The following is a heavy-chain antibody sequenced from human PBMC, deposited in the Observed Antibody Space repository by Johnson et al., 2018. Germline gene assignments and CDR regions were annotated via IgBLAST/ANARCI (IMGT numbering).Heavy chain of an antibody. D-gene: IGHD3-16*01. Sequence: QVQLVESGAEVKKXGASVKVSCKASGYTFTSYDINWVRQATGQGLQWMGIINPSGGSTTYAQRFQGRVTMTRDTSTSTVYMELSSLRSEDTAVYYCARVNMMATLAFDYWGQGTLVTVSS. J-gene: IGHJ4*02. CDR2: INPSGGST. CDR3: ARVNMMATLAFDY. CDR1: GYTFTSYD. V-gene: IGHV1-46*01.